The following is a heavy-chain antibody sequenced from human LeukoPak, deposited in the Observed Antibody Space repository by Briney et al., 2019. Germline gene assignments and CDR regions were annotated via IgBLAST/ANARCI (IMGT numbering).Heavy chain of an antibody. CDR2: INPNRGAT. Sequence: LGASVRVSCKASGYTFSGYDMHWVRQAPGQGLEWMGWINPNRGATNYAQKFQGRVTMTRDTSISTAYMEVSRLRSDDTAVFYCARGTNTYDFDYWGQGTQVTVSS. CDR3: ARGTNTYDFDY. V-gene: IGHV1-2*03. D-gene: IGHD3-22*01. CDR1: GYTFSGYD. J-gene: IGHJ4*02.